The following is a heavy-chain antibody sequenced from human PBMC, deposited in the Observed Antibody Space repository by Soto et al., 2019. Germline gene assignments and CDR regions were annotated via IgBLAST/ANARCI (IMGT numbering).Heavy chain of an antibody. D-gene: IGHD6-19*01. CDR2: IKHDGSEK. CDR1: GLTFNKYW. V-gene: IGHV3-7*03. J-gene: IGHJ6*02. CDR3: ASVPGSPGYHGLDV. Sequence: GGSLRLSCAASGLTFNKYWMTWVRQAPGKGLEWVATIKHDGSEKSNLDSVEGRFTISRDNARNSLSLQMNSLRVEDTAVYFCASVPGSPGYHGLDVWGQGTTVTVSS.